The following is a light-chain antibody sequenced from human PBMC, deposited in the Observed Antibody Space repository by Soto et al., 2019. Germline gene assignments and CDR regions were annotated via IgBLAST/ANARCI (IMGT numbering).Light chain of an antibody. CDR1: QSVSSSY. V-gene: IGKV3-20*01. J-gene: IGKJ1*01. Sequence: EIVLTQSPGTLSLSPGERATLSCRASQSVSSSYLAWYQQKPGQAPRLLIYGASSMATGIPDSFSGSGSGTVLTLTIMRLEPEAVALCYCQQYGSSPETFGQGTKAEIK. CDR2: GAS. CDR3: QQYGSSPET.